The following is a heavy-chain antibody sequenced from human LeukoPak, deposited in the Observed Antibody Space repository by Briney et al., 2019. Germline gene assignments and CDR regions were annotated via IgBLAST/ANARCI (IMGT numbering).Heavy chain of an antibody. J-gene: IGHJ4*02. V-gene: IGHV3-23*01. CDR1: GFTFSTFA. CDR3: ARVRLRSNYLDY. Sequence: GGSLRLSCAASGFTFSTFAMSWVRQAPGKGLEWVSGVSGSGDNTYFGDSVKGRFTISRDNAKNSLYLQMNSLRAEDTALYYCARVRLRSNYLDYWGQGTLVTVSS. CDR2: VSGSGDNT. D-gene: IGHD3-10*01.